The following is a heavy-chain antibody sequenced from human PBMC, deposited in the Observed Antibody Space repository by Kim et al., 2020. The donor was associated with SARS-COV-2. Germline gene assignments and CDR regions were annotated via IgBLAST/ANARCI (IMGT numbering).Heavy chain of an antibody. J-gene: IGHJ6*03. CDR1: GYTFTGYY. D-gene: IGHD6-6*01. Sequence: ASVKVSCKASGYTFTGYYMHWVRQAPGQGLEWMGWINPNSGGTNYAQKFQGRVTMTRDTSISTAYMELSRLRSDDTAVYYCARHGSSSPYLYYYYYYMDVWGKGTTVTVSS. CDR3: ARHGSSSPYLYYYYYYMDV. CDR2: INPNSGGT. V-gene: IGHV1-2*02.